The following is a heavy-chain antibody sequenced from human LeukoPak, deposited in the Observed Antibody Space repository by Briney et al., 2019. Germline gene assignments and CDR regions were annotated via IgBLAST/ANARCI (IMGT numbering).Heavy chain of an antibody. V-gene: IGHV3-53*05. D-gene: IGHD6-13*01. CDR2: IYSGGST. J-gene: IGHJ4*02. CDR1: GFTFSSKH. CDR3: ARGAAADASAPDY. Sequence: PGGSLRLSCAASGFTFSSKHMSWVRQAPGKGLEWVSVIYSGGSTSYADSVKGRFTISRDNSKNTLYLQMNSLRAEDSAVYYCARGAAADASAPDYWGQGSMVTVSS.